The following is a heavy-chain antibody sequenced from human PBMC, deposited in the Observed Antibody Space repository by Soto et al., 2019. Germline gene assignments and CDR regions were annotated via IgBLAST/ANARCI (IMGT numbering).Heavy chain of an antibody. J-gene: IGHJ4*02. CDR2: INHSGST. Sequence: SETQSLTCAVYGGTFRGYDWSWIRQPPGKGLEWIGEINHSGSTNYNPSLKSRVTISVDTSKNQFSLKLSSVTAADTAVYYCAREASPSPRIVGATGYFDHWGQGTLVTVSS. V-gene: IGHV4-34*01. CDR1: GGTFRGYD. CDR3: AREASPSPRIVGATGYFDH. D-gene: IGHD1-26*01.